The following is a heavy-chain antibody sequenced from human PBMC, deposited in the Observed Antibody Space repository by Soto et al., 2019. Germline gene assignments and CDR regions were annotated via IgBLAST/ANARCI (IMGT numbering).Heavy chain of an antibody. V-gene: IGHV3-9*01. J-gene: IGHJ6*02. Sequence: EVQLVESGGGLVQPGRSLRLSCAASGFTFDDYAMHWVRQAPGKGLEWVSGISWNSGSIGYADSVKGRFTISRDNAKNSLYLKMNSLRAEDTALYYCGKGIGYCISTSCPGGYGMDVWGQGTTVTVSS. D-gene: IGHD2-2*01. CDR3: GKGIGYCISTSCPGGYGMDV. CDR1: GFTFDDYA. CDR2: ISWNSGSI.